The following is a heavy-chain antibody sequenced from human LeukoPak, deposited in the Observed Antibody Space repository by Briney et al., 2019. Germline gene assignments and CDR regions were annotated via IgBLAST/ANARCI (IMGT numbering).Heavy chain of an antibody. CDR3: AREYSGLDY. D-gene: IGHD5-12*01. J-gene: IGHJ4*02. CDR2: LRGDGET. Sequence: PGGSLRLSCAASGFTFSTYAMSWVRQAPARGLEWVSSLRGDGETFYADSVKGRFTLSRDNGKNLVFLQMNSLRAEGTAIYYCAREYSGLDYWGQGTLVIVSS. CDR1: GFTFSTYA. V-gene: IGHV3-23*01.